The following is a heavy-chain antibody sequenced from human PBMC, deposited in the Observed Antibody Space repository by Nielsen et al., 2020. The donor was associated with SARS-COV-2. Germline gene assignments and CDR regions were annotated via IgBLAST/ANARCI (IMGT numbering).Heavy chain of an antibody. D-gene: IGHD3-10*01. J-gene: IGHJ4*02. V-gene: IGHV3-30*18. CDR2: ISYDGSDQ. CDR3: VKDGAYYGVRGVVHFGY. CDR1: GFSLINYE. Sequence: GESLKISCAASGFSLINYEMNWVRQTPGRGLEWVAYISYDGSDQYYEDSLKGRFTISRDNSKNILYLQMNNLRAEDTAVYYCVKDGAYYGVRGVVHFGYGGRGNLVTVSS.